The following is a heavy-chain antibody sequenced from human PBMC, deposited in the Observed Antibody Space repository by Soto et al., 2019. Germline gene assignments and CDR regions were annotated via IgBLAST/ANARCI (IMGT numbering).Heavy chain of an antibody. D-gene: IGHD3-16*01. J-gene: IGHJ4*02. Sequence: QLQLQESDSGLVKPSQTLSLTCTVSGDSISNNDYSWNWIRQPPGKGLEWIGDIYHSGGTYSNPSLNSRGTLSVDRSKNQFSLTRSSVTAADTAMYYCARRLAAGNYFDYWGQGTLVTVSS. V-gene: IGHV4-30-2*01. CDR2: IYHSGGT. CDR3: ARRLAAGNYFDY. CDR1: GDSISNNDYS.